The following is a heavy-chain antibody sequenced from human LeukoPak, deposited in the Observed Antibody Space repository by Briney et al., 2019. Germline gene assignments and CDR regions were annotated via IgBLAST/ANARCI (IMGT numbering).Heavy chain of an antibody. J-gene: IGHJ4*02. V-gene: IGHV4-31*03. Sequence: ASQTLSLTCTVSGGSISSGGYYWSWNRQHPGKGLEWIGYIYYSGSTYYNPSLKSRVTISVDTSKNQFSLKLSSVTAADTAVYYCARESLIGYCTNGVCYSNFDYWGQGTLVTVSS. CDR3: ARESLIGYCTNGVCYSNFDY. CDR2: IYYSGST. D-gene: IGHD2-8*01. CDR1: GGSISSGGYY.